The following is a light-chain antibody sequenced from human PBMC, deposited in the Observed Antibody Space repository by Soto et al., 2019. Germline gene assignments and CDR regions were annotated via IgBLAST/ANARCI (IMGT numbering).Light chain of an antibody. V-gene: IGLV2-14*01. CDR1: SSDIGASNF. CDR3: ISYQTDDTFL. CDR2: EAT. Sequence: SVLTQPPSVSGSPGQSITVSCTGTSSDIGASNFVSWYQHLPGRAPKVIIFEATNRPSGVSNRFSGSKSGITASLTISGLQADYEAEYFCISYQTDDTFLFGTGTKVTAL. J-gene: IGLJ1*01.